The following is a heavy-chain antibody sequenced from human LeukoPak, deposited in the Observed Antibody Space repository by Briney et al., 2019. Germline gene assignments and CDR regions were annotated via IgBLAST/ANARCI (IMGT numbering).Heavy chain of an antibody. CDR1: GFTFSSYR. J-gene: IGHJ4*02. Sequence: GGSLRLSCAASGFTFSSYRMNWVRQAPGKGLEWVSSISSSSSYIYYADSVKGRFTISRDNAKNSLYLQMNSLRAEDTAVYYCARDLYGGATTDYWGQGTLVTVSS. CDR2: ISSSSSYI. D-gene: IGHD1-26*01. CDR3: ARDLYGGATTDY. V-gene: IGHV3-21*01.